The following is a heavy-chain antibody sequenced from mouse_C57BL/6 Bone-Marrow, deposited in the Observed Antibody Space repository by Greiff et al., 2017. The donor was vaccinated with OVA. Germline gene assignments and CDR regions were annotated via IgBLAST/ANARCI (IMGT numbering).Heavy chain of an antibody. CDR2: IDPSDSYT. V-gene: IGHV1-69*01. J-gene: IGHJ3*01. Sequence: VQLQQPGAELVMPGASVKLSCKASGYTFTSYWMHWVKQRPGQGLEWIGEIDPSDSYTNYNQKFKGKSTLTVDKSSSTAYMQLSSLTSEDSAVYYGARWGDYPWFAYWGQGTLVTVSA. D-gene: IGHD2-4*01. CDR1: GYTFTSYW. CDR3: ARWGDYPWFAY.